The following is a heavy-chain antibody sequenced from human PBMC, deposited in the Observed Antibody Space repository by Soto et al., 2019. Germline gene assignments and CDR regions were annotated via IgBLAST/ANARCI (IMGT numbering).Heavy chain of an antibody. CDR2: IDASGNT. CDR1: VDSISTYY. Sequence: PLVTLSLTCTVSVDSISTYYWSWIRRPAGKGLEWIGRIDASGNTNYNPSLKSRVTMSADTSKKQFSLKLTSVTAADTAVYYCARYSNNWFQTEGMDVWGQGTTVTVSS. CDR3: ARYSNNWFQTEGMDV. V-gene: IGHV4-4*07. J-gene: IGHJ6*02. D-gene: IGHD1-20*01.